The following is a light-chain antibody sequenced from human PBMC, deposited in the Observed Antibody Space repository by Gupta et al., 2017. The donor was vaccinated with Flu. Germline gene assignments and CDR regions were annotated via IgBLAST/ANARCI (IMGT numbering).Light chain of an antibody. V-gene: IGKV3-11*01. Sequence: GERATLSCRASQSVSSDLAWYQQKPGQAPRLLIYDASNRATGIPARFSGSGSGTDFTLTISSLEPEDFAVYYCQQRSNWPLTFGGGTKVEIK. CDR1: QSVSSD. CDR3: QQRSNWPLT. CDR2: DAS. J-gene: IGKJ4*01.